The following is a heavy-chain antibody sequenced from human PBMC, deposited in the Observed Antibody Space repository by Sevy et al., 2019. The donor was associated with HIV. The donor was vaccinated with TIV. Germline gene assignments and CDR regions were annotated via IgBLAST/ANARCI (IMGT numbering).Heavy chain of an antibody. J-gene: IGHJ4*02. D-gene: IGHD3-22*01. CDR2: ISNGGERT. CDR1: GFTFNTYA. CDR3: AKCLYDSTGYYPVLDY. Sequence: GGSLRLSCEASGFTFNTYAMNWVRPAPGKGLEWVSGISNGGERTDYTDSVKGRVTISRDNFKNTLFLQLNSLRADDTAVYYCAKCLYDSTGYYPVLDYWGQGTPVTVSS. V-gene: IGHV3-23*01.